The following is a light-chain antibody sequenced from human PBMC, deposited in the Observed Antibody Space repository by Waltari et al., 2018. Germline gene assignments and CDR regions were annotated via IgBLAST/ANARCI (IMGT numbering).Light chain of an antibody. Sequence: QSALTQPASVSGSPGQSISISCTGTRNDVGGSNSVSWYQQHPGKAPNLMIYEVNNRPSGVSNRFSGSKSGNTASLTISGLQAEDEADYYCSSYTSSTTRVFGGGTKLTVL. J-gene: IGLJ2*01. CDR2: EVN. CDR1: RNDVGGSNS. V-gene: IGLV2-14*01. CDR3: SSYTSSTTRV.